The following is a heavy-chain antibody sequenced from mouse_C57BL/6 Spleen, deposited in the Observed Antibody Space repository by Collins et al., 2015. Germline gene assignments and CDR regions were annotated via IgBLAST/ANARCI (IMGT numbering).Heavy chain of an antibody. J-gene: IGHJ4*01. V-gene: IGHV1-78*01. CDR1: GYTFTDHT. CDR3: ARWDYYGSSYAMDY. Sequence: QVQLKQSGAELVRPGASVKLSCKVSGYTFTDHTIHWMKQRPEQGLEWIGYIYPRDGSTKCNEKFKGKATLTADKSSSTAYMHLDSLTSEDSAVYFCARWDYYGSSYAMDYWGQGTSVTVSS. CDR2: IYPRDGST. D-gene: IGHD1-1*01.